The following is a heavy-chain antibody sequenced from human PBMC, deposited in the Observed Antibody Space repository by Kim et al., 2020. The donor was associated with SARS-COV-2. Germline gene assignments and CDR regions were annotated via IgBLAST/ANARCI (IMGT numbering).Heavy chain of an antibody. CDR3: ARGSPLRGYYGMDV. J-gene: IGHJ6*02. CDR1: GGSFSGYY. D-gene: IGHD4-17*01. V-gene: IGHV4-34*01. Sequence: SETLSLTCAVYGGSFSGYYWSWIRQPPGKGLEWIGEINHSGSTNYNPSLKSRVTISVDTSKNQFSLKLSSVTAADTAVYYCARGSPLRGYYGMDVWGQGTTVTVSS. CDR2: INHSGST.